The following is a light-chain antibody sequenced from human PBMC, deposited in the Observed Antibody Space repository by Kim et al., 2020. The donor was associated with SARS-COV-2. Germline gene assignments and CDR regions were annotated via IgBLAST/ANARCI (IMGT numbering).Light chain of an antibody. V-gene: IGKV1-39*01. CDR1: QSITRF. J-gene: IGKJ2*03. CDR3: QQTYSNPYS. CDR2: SAS. Sequence: DIQMTQSPSSLSASEGDRVTITCRASQSITRFSNWYQQKPGEAPKLLIYSASNLQSGVPSRFSGSGSGTDFTLTINSLQPEDFAIYYCQQTYSNPYSFGQGTKLEI.